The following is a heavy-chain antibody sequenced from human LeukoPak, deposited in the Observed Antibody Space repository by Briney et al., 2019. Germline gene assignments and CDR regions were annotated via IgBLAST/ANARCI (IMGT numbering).Heavy chain of an antibody. J-gene: IGHJ4*02. CDR1: GFNFNTYT. CDR2: ISSDSSYI. CDR3: VRGSYGAYDY. Sequence: PGGSLRLSCAASGFNFNTYTMNWVRQAPGKGLEWVSSISSDSSYIYYADAVHGRFTVSRNNAKYSLYLQMNSLRAEDTAVYYCVRGSYGAYDYWGQGSLVTVSS. D-gene: IGHD4-17*01. V-gene: IGHV3-21*01.